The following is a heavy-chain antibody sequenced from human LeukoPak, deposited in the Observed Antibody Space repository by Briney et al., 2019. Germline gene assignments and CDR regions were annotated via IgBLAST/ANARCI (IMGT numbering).Heavy chain of an antibody. J-gene: IGHJ3*02. CDR1: GGSVSSGSYY. V-gene: IGHV4-61*01. CDR3: AGDHNSDYGDFHGAFDI. D-gene: IGHD4-17*01. CDR2: IYYSGST. Sequence: PSETLSLTCTVSGGSVSSGSYYWSWIRQPPGTGLEWIGHIYYSGSTNYNPSIKCRVTISVDTSKNQFSLELSSVTAADTAVYYCAGDHNSDYGDFHGAFDIWGQGTMVTVS.